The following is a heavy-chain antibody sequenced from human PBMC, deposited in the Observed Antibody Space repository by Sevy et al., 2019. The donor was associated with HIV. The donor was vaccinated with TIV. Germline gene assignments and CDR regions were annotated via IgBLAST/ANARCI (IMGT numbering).Heavy chain of an antibody. J-gene: IGHJ4*02. CDR2: FDPEDGET. CDR3: AITKDYYDNSGSPFDY. CDR1: GYTLTKLA. V-gene: IGHV1-24*01. D-gene: IGHD3-22*01. Sequence: ASVKVSCKVSGYTLTKLAMHWVRQAPGKGLEWMGTFDPEDGETIYAQKFQGRVTMTEDTSIDTAYMELSSLRSEDTAVFYCAITKDYYDNSGSPFDYWGQGTLVTVPS.